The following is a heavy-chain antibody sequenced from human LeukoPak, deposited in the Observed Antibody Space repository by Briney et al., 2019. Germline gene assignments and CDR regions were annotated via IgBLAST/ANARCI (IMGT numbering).Heavy chain of an antibody. J-gene: IGHJ4*02. CDR1: GFTVSTSS. CDR3: VRYGY. Sequence: GGSLRLCCAASGFTVSTSSMNWVRQAPGQGLEWVSLIEGGGGSYYADSVKDRFTVSRDNSKNTLYLQMNSLRVEDTAVYYCVRYGYWGQGTLVTVSS. D-gene: IGHD3-10*01. V-gene: IGHV3-66*01. CDR2: IEGGGGS.